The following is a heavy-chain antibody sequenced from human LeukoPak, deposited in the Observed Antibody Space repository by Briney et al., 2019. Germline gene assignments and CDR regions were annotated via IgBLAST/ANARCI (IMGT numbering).Heavy chain of an antibody. V-gene: IGHV3-11*01. CDR3: ARGRYSSSWYRFDY. Sequence: GGSLRLSCAASSFTFSDYYMSWIRQAPGKGLEWVSYISSSGSTIYYADSVKGRFTISRDNAKNSLYLQMNSLRAEDTAVYYCARGRYSSSWYRFDYWGQGTLVTVSS. CDR1: SFTFSDYY. CDR2: ISSSGSTI. J-gene: IGHJ4*02. D-gene: IGHD6-13*01.